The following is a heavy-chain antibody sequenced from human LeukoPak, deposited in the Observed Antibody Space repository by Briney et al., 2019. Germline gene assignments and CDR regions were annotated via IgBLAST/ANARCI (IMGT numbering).Heavy chain of an antibody. CDR2: IYYSGST. J-gene: IGHJ6*02. CDR3: ARTYCGGDCYYYYYYGMDV. D-gene: IGHD2-21*02. V-gene: IGHV4-30-4*01. CDR1: GGSISSGDYY. Sequence: NPSQTLSLTCTVSGGSISSGDYYWSWIRQPPGKGLERIGYIYYSGSTYYNPSLKSRVTISVDTSKNQFSLKLSSVTAADTAVYYCARTYCGGDCYYYYYYGMDVWGQGTTVTVSS.